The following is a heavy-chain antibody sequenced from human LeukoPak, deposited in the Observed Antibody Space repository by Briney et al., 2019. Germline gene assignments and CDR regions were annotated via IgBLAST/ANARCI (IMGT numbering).Heavy chain of an antibody. CDR2: IYYSGST. Sequence: SETLSLTCTVSGGSISSSSYYWGWIRQPPGKGLEWIGSIYYSGSTYYNPSLKSRVTMSVDTSKNQFSLKLSSVTAADTAVYYCARDRGGTAMVRDTNWFDPWGQGTLVTVSS. V-gene: IGHV4-39*07. CDR1: GGSISSSSYY. CDR3: ARDRGGTAMVRDTNWFDP. J-gene: IGHJ5*02. D-gene: IGHD5-18*01.